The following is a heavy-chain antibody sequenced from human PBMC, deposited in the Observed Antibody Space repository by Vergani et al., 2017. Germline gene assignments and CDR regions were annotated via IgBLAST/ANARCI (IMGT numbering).Heavy chain of an antibody. CDR3: ARDAARYCSSTSCPYDY. V-gene: IGHV3-21*01. J-gene: IGHJ4*02. D-gene: IGHD2-2*01. CDR2: ISSSSSYI. CDR1: GFTFSSYS. Sequence: EVQLVESGGGLVKPGGSLRLSCAASGFTFSSYSMNWVRQAPGKGLEWVSSISSSSSYIYYADSVKGRFTISRDNPKNSLYLQMNSLRAEDTAVYYCARDAARYCSSTSCPYDYWGQGTLVTVSS.